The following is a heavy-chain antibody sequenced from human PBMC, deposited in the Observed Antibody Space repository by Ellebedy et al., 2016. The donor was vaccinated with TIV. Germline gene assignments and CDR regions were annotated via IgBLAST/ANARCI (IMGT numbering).Heavy chain of an antibody. V-gene: IGHV3-74*01. CDR1: GLIFSSYW. Sequence: PGGSLRLSCVGSGLIFSSYWMHWVRQAPGKGLEWVSRLTSDGRDATHADPVKGRFTISRDNTKNTLYLQMNSLRTEDTALYYCVRVFYSSGSSLQHWGPGTLVSVSS. D-gene: IGHD3-10*01. CDR2: LTSDGRDA. CDR3: VRVFYSSGSSLQH. J-gene: IGHJ1*01.